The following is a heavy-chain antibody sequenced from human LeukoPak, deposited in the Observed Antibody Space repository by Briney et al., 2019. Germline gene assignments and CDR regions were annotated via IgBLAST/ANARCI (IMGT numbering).Heavy chain of an antibody. V-gene: IGHV4-59*05. CDR1: GFTVSSNY. CDR3: AKHYMGSYYNHGLDY. Sequence: GSLRLSCAASGFTVSSNYMTWVRQAPGKGLEWIGSINYSGTTYYNPSLKSRVSISVDTSKNQFSLKLNSLSAADTAVYYCAKHYMGSYYNHGLDYWGQGTLVTVSS. J-gene: IGHJ4*02. CDR2: INYSGTT. D-gene: IGHD3-10*01.